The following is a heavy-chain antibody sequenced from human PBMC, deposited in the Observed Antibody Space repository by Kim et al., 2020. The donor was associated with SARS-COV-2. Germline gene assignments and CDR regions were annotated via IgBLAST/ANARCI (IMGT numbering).Heavy chain of an antibody. D-gene: IGHD6-19*01. J-gene: IGHJ4*02. V-gene: IGHV4-39*01. CDR2: IYYSGST. CDR1: GGSISSSSYY. CDR3: ARKREGLVLVSTYFDY. Sequence: SETLSLTCTVSGGSISSSSYYWGWIRQPPGKGLEWIGSIYYSGSTYYNPSLKSRVTISVDTSKNQFSLKLSSVTAADTAVYYCARKREGLVLVSTYFDYWGQGTLVTVSS.